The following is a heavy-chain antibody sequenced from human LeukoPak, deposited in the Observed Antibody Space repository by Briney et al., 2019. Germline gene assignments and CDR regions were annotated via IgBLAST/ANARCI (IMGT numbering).Heavy chain of an antibody. CDR1: GFTFSSYG. Sequence: PGGSLRLSCAASGFTFSSYGMHWVRQAPGKGLEWVANIKPDGGDKSYVDSVRGRFTISRDNANNSLYLQMNSLRAEDTALYYCARSNLWAFDIWGQGTMVTVSS. J-gene: IGHJ3*02. CDR3: ARSNLWAFDI. CDR2: IKPDGGDK. V-gene: IGHV3-7*01. D-gene: IGHD3-10*01.